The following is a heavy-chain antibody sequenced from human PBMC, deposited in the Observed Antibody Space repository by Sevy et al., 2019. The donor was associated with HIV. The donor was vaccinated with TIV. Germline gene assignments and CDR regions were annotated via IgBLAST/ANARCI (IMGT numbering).Heavy chain of an antibody. CDR1: GGSFDGYY. Sequence: SETLSLTCAVHGGSFDGYYWTWIRQPHPPGKGLEWIGEILHSGGTNYNPSLKSRVTISVDTSKNQVSLKMTSLTAADTAMYYCARGLGMVRGDFDYWAQGTLVTVSS. D-gene: IGHD3-10*01. CDR2: ILHSGGT. V-gene: IGHV4-34*01. CDR3: ARGLGMVRGDFDY. J-gene: IGHJ4*02.